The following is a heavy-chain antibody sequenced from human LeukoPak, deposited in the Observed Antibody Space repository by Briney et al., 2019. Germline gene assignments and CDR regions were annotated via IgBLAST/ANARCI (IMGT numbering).Heavy chain of an antibody. CDR2: MYHSGST. V-gene: IGHV4-4*02. Sequence: PSETLSLTCAVSGSSISSSNWWSWVRQPPGQGLEWIGEMYHSGSTNYNPSLKSRVTISVDKSKNQFSLKLSSVTAADTAVYYCARAVLLWFGEPETMDVWGKRTTVTVS. CDR1: GSSISSSNW. D-gene: IGHD3-10*01. J-gene: IGHJ6*04. CDR3: ARAVLLWFGEPETMDV.